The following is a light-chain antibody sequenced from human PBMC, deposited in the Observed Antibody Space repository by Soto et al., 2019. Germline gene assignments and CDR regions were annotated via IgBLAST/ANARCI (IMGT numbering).Light chain of an antibody. V-gene: IGLV2-23*02. J-gene: IGLJ1*01. CDR3: CSYAGSSTPYV. CDR2: EVS. Sequence: QSVLTQPASVSGTPGQSITISCTGSNSDVGIYDFVSWYQHHPGRAPKLIVSEVSHRPSGVSNRFSGSKSGNTASLTISGLQAEDEADYYCCSYAGSSTPYVFGTGTKLTVL. CDR1: NSDVGIYDF.